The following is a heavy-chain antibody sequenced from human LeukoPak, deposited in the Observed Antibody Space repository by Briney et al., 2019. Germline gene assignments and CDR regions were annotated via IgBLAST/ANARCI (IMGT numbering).Heavy chain of an antibody. D-gene: IGHD2-2*01. Sequence: PSETLSLTCAVSGGSISSDSWWSWVRQPPGKGLEWVANIKQDGSEKYYVDSVKGRFSISRDNAKKSLYLQMNSLRAEDTAVYYCATAQPPRTATLGYWGQGTLVTVSS. V-gene: IGHV3-7*01. CDR3: ATAQPPRTATLGY. CDR1: GGSISSDSW. CDR2: IKQDGSEK. J-gene: IGHJ4*02.